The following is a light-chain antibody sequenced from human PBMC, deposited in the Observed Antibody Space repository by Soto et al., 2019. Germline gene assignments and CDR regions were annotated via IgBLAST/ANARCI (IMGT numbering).Light chain of an antibody. V-gene: IGKV2-30*02. CDR3: MQGTYWPYT. CDR2: QAS. J-gene: IGKJ2*01. Sequence: DVVMTQSPLSLPVTLGQSASISCRPSQSLVHSDGNTYLIWLQQRPGQSPRRLIYQASHRDSGVPDRFSGSGSGIDFTLKISRVEAEDVGIYCCMQGTYWPYTFGQGTKLEIK. CDR1: QSLVHSDGNTY.